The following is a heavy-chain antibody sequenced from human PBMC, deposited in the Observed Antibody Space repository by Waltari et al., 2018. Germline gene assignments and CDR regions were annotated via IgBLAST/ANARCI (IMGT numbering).Heavy chain of an antibody. J-gene: IGHJ4*02. Sequence: QVQLQESGPGLVKPSETLSLTCTVSGGSISSYYWSWIRPPAGKGLEWIGRIYTSGSTNYNPSLKSRVTMSVDTSKNQFSLKLSSVTAADTAVYYCARVTPTEYSSSSFDYWGQGTLVTVSS. CDR1: GGSISSYY. D-gene: IGHD6-6*01. CDR3: ARVTPTEYSSSSFDY. CDR2: IYTSGST. V-gene: IGHV4-4*07.